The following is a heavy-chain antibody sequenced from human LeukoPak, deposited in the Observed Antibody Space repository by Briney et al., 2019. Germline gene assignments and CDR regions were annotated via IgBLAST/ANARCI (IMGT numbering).Heavy chain of an antibody. V-gene: IGHV1-69*05. CDR1: GGTFSSYA. CDR3: ARIWFGSVYYYYYGMDV. CDR2: IIPIFGTA. D-gene: IGHD3-10*01. Sequence: ASVKVSCKASGGTFSSYAISWVRQASGQGLEWMGGIIPIFGTANYAQKFQGRVTITTGESTSTAYMELSSLRSEDTAVYYCARIWFGSVYYYYYGMDVWGQGTTVTVSS. J-gene: IGHJ6*02.